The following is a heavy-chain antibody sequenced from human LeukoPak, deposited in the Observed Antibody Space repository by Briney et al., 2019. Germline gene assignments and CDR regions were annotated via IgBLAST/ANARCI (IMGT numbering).Heavy chain of an antibody. Sequence: ASVKVSCKASGYTFTDYSMYWVRQAPGQGLEWMGWIDPNSGGTDYAQNFQGRVTMTRDSSISTAYMELSRLRSDDTAVYYCARVFYGASGSKMVGYSIPWYFDLWGRGTLVTASS. CDR1: GYTFTDYS. CDR2: IDPNSGGT. V-gene: IGHV1-2*02. D-gene: IGHD2-15*01. J-gene: IGHJ2*01. CDR3: ARVFYGASGSKMVGYSIPWYFDL.